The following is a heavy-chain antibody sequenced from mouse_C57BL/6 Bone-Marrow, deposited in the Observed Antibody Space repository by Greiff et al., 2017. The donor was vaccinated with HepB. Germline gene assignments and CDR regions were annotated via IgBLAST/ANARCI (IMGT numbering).Heavy chain of an antibody. V-gene: IGHV5-4*01. CDR2: ISDGGSYT. D-gene: IGHD1-1*01. Sequence: EVHLVESGGGLVKPGGSLKLSCAASGFTFSSYAMSWVSQTPEKRLEWVATISDGGSYTYYPDNVKGRFTISRDNAKNNLYLQMSHLKSEDTAMYYCARVGVVAYYYAMYYWGQGTSVTVSS. J-gene: IGHJ4*01. CDR1: GFTFSSYA. CDR3: ARVGVVAYYYAMYY.